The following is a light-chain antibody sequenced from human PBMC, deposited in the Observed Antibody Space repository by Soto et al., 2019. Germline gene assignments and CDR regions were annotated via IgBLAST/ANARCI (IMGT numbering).Light chain of an antibody. CDR2: GAS. J-gene: IGKJ4*01. CDR3: QQYNNWPPLT. CDR1: QSVSSN. Sequence: EIVMTQSPATLSVSPGERATLSCRASQSVSSNLAWYQQKPGQAPRLLIYGASTRATGIPARFSGSGSGTEFTLTISSPQSEGFAVYYCQQYNNWPPLTFGGGTKVEIK. V-gene: IGKV3-15*01.